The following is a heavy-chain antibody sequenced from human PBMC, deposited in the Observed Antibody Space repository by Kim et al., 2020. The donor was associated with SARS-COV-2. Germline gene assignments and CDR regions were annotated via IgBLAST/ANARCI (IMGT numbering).Heavy chain of an antibody. CDR3: ARDLFLLGASRFYIGYYDGMDV. Sequence: SETLSLTCTVSGGSVSSGSYYWSWIRQPPGKGLEWIGYIYYSGSTNYNPSLKSRVTISVDPSKNQFSLKLSSVTAAATAVYYCARDLFLLGASRFYIGYYDGMDVWGQGTTVTVSS. D-gene: IGHD2-15*01. V-gene: IGHV4-61*01. CDR2: IYYSGST. CDR1: GGSVSSGSYY. J-gene: IGHJ6*02.